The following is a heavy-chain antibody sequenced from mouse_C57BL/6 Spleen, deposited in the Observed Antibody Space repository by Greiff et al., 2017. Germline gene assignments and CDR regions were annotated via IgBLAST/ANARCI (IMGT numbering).Heavy chain of an antibody. V-gene: IGHV1-64*01. CDR3: ARDDYDFDY. D-gene: IGHD2-4*01. CDR2: IHPNSGST. J-gene: IGHJ2*01. CDR1: GYTFTSYW. Sequence: VQLQQPGAELVKPGASVKLSCKASGYTFTSYWMHWVKQRPGQGLEWIGMIHPNSGSTNYNEKFKSKATLTVDTSSSTAYMQLSSLPDEDTAVYYCARDDYDFDYWGQGTTLTVSS.